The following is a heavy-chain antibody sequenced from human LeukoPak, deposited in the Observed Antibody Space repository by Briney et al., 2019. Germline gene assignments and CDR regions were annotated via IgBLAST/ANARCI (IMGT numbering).Heavy chain of an antibody. J-gene: IGHJ4*02. CDR2: IYQSETA. V-gene: IGHV4-38-2*02. CDR3: ARGRYDDY. CDR1: GYSISSGYF. D-gene: IGHD1-1*01. Sequence: SETLSLTCTVSGYSISSGYFWGWMRQPPGKGLEWIGSIYQSETAHYNPSLKSRVTISVDTSKNQFSLKLSSVTAADTAVYYCARGRYDDYWGQGTLVTVSS.